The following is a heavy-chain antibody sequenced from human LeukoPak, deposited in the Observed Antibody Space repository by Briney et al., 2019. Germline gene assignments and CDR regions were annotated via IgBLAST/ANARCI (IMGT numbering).Heavy chain of an antibody. V-gene: IGHV4-39*01. Sequence: SETLSLTCTVSGGSISSSSYYWGWIRQPPGKGLEWIGSIYYSGSTYYNPSLKGRVTISVDTSKNQFSLKLSSVTAADTAVYYCATTIFGVVIVNYWGQGTLVTVSS. CDR3: ATTIFGVVIVNY. J-gene: IGHJ4*02. D-gene: IGHD3-3*01. CDR2: IYYSGST. CDR1: GGSISSSSYY.